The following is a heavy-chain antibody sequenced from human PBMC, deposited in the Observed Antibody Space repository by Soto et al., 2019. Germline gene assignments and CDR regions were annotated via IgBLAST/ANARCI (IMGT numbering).Heavy chain of an antibody. CDR2: INPSGGST. J-gene: IGHJ1*01. V-gene: IGHV1-46*01. D-gene: IGHD2-15*01. CDR3: ARETECGSGGSCYPYFQH. Sequence: ASVKVSCKASGYTFTSYYMHWVRQAPGQGLEWMGIINPSGGSTGCAQKFQGRVTMTRDTSTSTVYMELSSLRSEDTAVYYCARETECGSGGSCYPYFQHWGQGTLVTVSS. CDR1: GYTFTSYY.